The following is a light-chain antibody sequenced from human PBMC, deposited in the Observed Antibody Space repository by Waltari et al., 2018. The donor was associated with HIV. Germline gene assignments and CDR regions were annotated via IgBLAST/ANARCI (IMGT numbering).Light chain of an antibody. Sequence: QSVLPQPPSLSAAPTQTVTISCSASSCNIGNNPVNWYHQPPEKPPKRLIYYDDLLASGVSDRFSGSKSGTSASLAISGLQSEDESDYYCAAWDDSLNGVVFGGGTKLTVL. CDR3: AAWDDSLNGVV. CDR1: SCNIGNNP. CDR2: YDD. J-gene: IGLJ2*01. V-gene: IGLV1-36*01.